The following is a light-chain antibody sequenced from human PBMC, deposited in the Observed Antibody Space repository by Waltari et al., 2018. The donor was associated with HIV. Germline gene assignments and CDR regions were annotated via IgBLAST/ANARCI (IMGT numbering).Light chain of an antibody. CDR3: AAWDDRLSGWV. CDR2: RNN. V-gene: IGLV1-47*01. CDR1: SSNIGRNY. J-gene: IGLJ3*02. Sequence: QSVLTQPPSASGTPGQRVTISCSGSSSNIGRNYVSWYQQLPRTAPKLLIHRNNQRPSGVPDRFSGSKSGTSVSLAISGRRAEDEADYYCAAWDDRLSGWVFGGGTKLTV.